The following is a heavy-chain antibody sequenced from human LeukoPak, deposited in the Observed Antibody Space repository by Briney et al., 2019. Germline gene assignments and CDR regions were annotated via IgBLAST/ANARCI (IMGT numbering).Heavy chain of an antibody. V-gene: IGHV3-48*03. CDR2: IRSSGNIK. CDR3: AKGGSPGYNYNAFDM. J-gene: IGHJ3*02. Sequence: PGGSLRLSCEASGLTFSIFEMNWVRLAPGKGLEWVSFIRSSGNIKLYADSVRGRFTISRDNAKNSLYLHMSSLRAEDTAVYYCAKGGSPGYNYNAFDMWGQGTVVAVS. CDR1: GLTFSIFE. D-gene: IGHD3-9*01.